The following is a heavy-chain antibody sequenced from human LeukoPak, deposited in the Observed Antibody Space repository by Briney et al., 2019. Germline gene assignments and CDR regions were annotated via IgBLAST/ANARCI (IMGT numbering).Heavy chain of an antibody. Sequence: SETLSLTCAVYGGSFSNYYWSWIRQSPGKGLEWIGEINDNGRINFNPSLMTRVTISIDTSKKQFSLTVNFVTAADTAVYYCARRWNYGTNYYMDVWDKGTTVTVSS. CDR1: GGSFSNYY. CDR3: ARRWNYGTNYYMDV. V-gene: IGHV4-34*01. CDR2: INDNGRI. D-gene: IGHD1-7*01. J-gene: IGHJ6*03.